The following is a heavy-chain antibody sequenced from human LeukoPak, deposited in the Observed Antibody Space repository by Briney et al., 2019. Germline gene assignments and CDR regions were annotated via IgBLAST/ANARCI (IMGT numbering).Heavy chain of an antibody. D-gene: IGHD6-13*01. Sequence: ASVKVSCEASGYTFTSYYMHWVRQAPGQGLEWMGIINPSGGSTSYAQKSQGRVTMTRDTSTSTVYMELSSLRSEDTAVYYCAREVAAAGLFDYWGQGTLVTVSS. CDR1: GYTFTSYY. CDR2: INPSGGST. J-gene: IGHJ4*02. V-gene: IGHV1-46*01. CDR3: AREVAAAGLFDY.